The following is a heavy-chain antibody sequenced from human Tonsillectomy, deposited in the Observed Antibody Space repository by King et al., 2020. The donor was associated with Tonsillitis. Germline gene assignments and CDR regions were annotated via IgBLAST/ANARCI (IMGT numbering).Heavy chain of an antibody. CDR1: GFNFEDYT. CDR3: AKDSPQQQGTLDS. D-gene: IGHD1-7*01. J-gene: IGHJ5*01. V-gene: IGHV3-43*01. CDR2: ISQNGALI. Sequence: EVQLVESGGLVVQPGGSLRLSCAASGFNFEDYTMHWVRQPPGKGLEWVALISQNGALIYYADSVNGRFTISRDNNKNALYLQMNSLTTDDAALYYCAKDSPQQQGTLDSWGQGTLVTVS.